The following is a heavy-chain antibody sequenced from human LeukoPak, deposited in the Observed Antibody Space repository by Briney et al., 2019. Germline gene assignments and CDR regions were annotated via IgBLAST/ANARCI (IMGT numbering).Heavy chain of an antibody. CDR2: ISGSGGST. V-gene: IGHV3-23*01. Sequence: GGSLRLSCAACGFTFISYTLSGVRQAPGRGLEWVSAISGSGGSTYYADSVKGRFTISIDNSKNTLYLQMNSLRAEDTAVYYWTKDLQAAPIASCGGSEYRGQGTLVTVS. CDR3: TKDLQAAPIASCGGSEY. CDR1: GFTFISYT. D-gene: IGHD2-21*01. J-gene: IGHJ1*01.